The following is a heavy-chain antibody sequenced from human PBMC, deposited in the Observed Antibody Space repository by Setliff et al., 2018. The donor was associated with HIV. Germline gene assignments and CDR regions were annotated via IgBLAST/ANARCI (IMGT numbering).Heavy chain of an antibody. CDR2: IYHSGST. CDR1: GYSISSGFY. Sequence: SETLSLTCAVSGYSISSGFYWGWIRQPPGKGLEWIGTIYHSGSTYYNPSLKSRVTISVDTSKNQFSLKVSSETAADAAVYYCARQSSGSPEYFQHWGQGTLVTVSS. V-gene: IGHV4-38-2*01. CDR3: ARQSSGSPEYFQH. J-gene: IGHJ1*01. D-gene: IGHD1-26*01.